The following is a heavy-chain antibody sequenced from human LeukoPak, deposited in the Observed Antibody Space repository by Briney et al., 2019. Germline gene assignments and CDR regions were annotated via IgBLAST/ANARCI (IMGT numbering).Heavy chain of an antibody. CDR2: ISAYNGNT. CDR1: GYTFTSYG. D-gene: IGHD3-9*01. J-gene: IGHJ3*02. Sequence: ASVKLSCKASGYTFTSYGISWVRQAPGQGLEWMGWISAYNGNTNYAQKLQGRVTMTTDTSTSTAYMELRSLRSDDTAVYYCARGYYDILTGWFPSDAFDIWGQGTMVTVSS. CDR3: ARGYYDILTGWFPSDAFDI. V-gene: IGHV1-18*04.